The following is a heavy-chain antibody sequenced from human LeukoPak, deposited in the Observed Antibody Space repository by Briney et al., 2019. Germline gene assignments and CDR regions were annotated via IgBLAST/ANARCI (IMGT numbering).Heavy chain of an antibody. CDR3: AKAVITFGGVIQAYDY. V-gene: IGHV3-74*01. CDR2: INSDGSST. J-gene: IGHJ4*02. Sequence: GGSLRLSCAASGFTFSSYWMHWVRQAPGKGLVWVSRINSDGSSTSYADSVKGRFTISRDNAKNTLYLQMNSLRAEDTAVYYCAKAVITFGGVIQAYDYWGQGTLVTVSS. CDR1: GFTFSSYW. D-gene: IGHD3-16*02.